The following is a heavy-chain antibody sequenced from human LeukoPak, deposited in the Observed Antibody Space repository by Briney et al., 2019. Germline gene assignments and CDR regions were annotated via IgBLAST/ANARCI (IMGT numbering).Heavy chain of an antibody. V-gene: IGHV3-23*01. D-gene: IGHD3-22*01. CDR3: ARYGSYHYDSSVYFGY. CDR2: ISGSGSTT. J-gene: IGHJ4*02. CDR1: GFSFSTYA. Sequence: GGSLRLSCAASGFSFSTYAMSWVRQAPGKGLEWVSSISGSGSTTYYADSVKGRFTISRDNSKNTLYLQMNSLRAEDTAVYYCARYGSYHYDSSVYFGYWGQGTLVTVSS.